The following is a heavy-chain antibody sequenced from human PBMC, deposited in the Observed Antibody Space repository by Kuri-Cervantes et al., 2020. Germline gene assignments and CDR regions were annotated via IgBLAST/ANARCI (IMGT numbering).Heavy chain of an antibody. V-gene: IGHV2-5*01. Sequence: SGPTLVKPTHTLTLTCTFSGFSLSTSGVGVGWIRQPPGKALEWLALIYWNDDKRYSPSLKSRLTITKDTSKNQVVLTMTNMDPVDTATYYCAHRPSWGTRGVYWGQGTLVTVSS. CDR1: GFSLSTSGVG. J-gene: IGHJ4*02. CDR3: AHRPSWGTRGVY. CDR2: IYWNDDK. D-gene: IGHD3-16*01.